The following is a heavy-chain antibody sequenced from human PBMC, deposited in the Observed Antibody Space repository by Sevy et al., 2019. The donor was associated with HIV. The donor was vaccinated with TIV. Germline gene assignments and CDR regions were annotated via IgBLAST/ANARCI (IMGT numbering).Heavy chain of an antibody. CDR1: GFTFSNYV. V-gene: IGHV3-23*01. CDR3: PKRGAVGPMFFDY. Sequence: GGSLRLSCAASGFTFSNYVMTWVRQAPGKGLEWVSTISGGSGDTYYADSVKGRFTISRDNSKNTLYLQMNSLRAEDTAVYYCPKRGAVGPMFFDYWGQGTPVTVSS. CDR2: ISGGSGDT. J-gene: IGHJ4*02. D-gene: IGHD1-26*01.